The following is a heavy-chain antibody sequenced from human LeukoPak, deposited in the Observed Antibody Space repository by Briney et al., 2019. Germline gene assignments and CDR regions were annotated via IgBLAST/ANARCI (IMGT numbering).Heavy chain of an antibody. D-gene: IGHD6-19*01. Sequence: SDTLSLTCTVTNGSISSSSYYWGWIRQPPGKGLEGNGSNYYSGSTYYNPSLKSRVTISVDTSKNQFSLKLSSVTAADTAVYYCARLSQWLAKAYYYYYYMDVWGKGTTVTVSS. CDR2: NYYSGST. CDR3: ARLSQWLAKAYYYYYYMDV. V-gene: IGHV4-39*01. CDR1: NGSISSSSYY. J-gene: IGHJ6*03.